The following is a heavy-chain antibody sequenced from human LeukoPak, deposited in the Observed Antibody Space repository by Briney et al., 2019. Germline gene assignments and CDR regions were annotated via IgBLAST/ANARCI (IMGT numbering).Heavy chain of an antibody. CDR2: ISAYNGNT. J-gene: IGHJ4*02. CDR3: ASGVLTGTGFDY. D-gene: IGHD1-20*01. Sequence: ASVKVSCKASGYTFTSYGISWVRQAPGQGLEWMGWISAYNGNTNYAQKLQGKVTMTTDTSTSTAYMELRSLTSDDTAVYCCASGVLTGTGFDYWGQGTLVTVSS. CDR1: GYTFTSYG. V-gene: IGHV1-18*01.